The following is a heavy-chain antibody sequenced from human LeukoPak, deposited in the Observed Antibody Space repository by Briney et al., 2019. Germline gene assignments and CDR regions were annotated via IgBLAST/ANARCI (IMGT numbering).Heavy chain of an antibody. CDR3: VRDPGTQSYYFDY. D-gene: IGHD4-11*01. CDR2: IWYDGSKK. J-gene: IGHJ4*02. CDR1: GFTFSSYG. V-gene: IGHV3-33*01. Sequence: QPGGSLRLSCAASGFTFSSYGLHWVRQAPGKGLEWVAVIWYDGSKKYYADSVKGRFTISRDDSKSTLYLQMNSLRVEDTAVYYCVRDPGTQSYYFDYWGQGTLVTVSS.